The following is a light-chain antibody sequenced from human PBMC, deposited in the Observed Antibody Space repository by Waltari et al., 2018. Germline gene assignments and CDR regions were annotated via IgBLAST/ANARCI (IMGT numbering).Light chain of an antibody. V-gene: IGLV7-46*01. J-gene: IGLJ7*01. CDR3: LLSYSNYAV. CDR1: TGAVTSGLL. Sequence: QAVVTQEPSLTVSPGGTVTLTCGSSTGAVTSGLLPYWFQQKPGQAPRTLFCDASNKRSWTPARFSGSLLGGKAARALSGARPEDEAEYYCLLSYSNYAVFGGGTQLTVL. CDR2: DAS.